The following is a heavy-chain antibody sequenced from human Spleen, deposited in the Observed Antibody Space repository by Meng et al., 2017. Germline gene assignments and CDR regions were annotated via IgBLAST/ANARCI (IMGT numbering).Heavy chain of an antibody. D-gene: IGHD6-6*01. Sequence: GESLKISCAASGFTFSSYAMSWVRQAPGKGLEWVSAISGSGGSTYYADSVKGRFTISRDNSKNTLYLQMNSLRAEDTAVYYCAKDFRIAARLVDYYYGMDVWGQGTTVTVSS. CDR2: ISGSGGST. CDR1: GFTFSSYA. V-gene: IGHV3-23*01. J-gene: IGHJ6*02. CDR3: AKDFRIAARLVDYYYGMDV.